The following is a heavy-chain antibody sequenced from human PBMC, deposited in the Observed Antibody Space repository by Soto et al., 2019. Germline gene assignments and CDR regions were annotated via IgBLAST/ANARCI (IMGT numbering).Heavy chain of an antibody. CDR1: GYTFTSYY. Sequence: ASVKVSCKASGYTFTSYYMHWVRQAPGQGLEWMGIINPSGGSTSYAQKFQGRVTMTRDTSTSTVYMELSSLRSEDTAVYYCARDRRNPEDDNTAAFDIWGQGTMVTVSS. V-gene: IGHV1-46*03. J-gene: IGHJ3*02. CDR2: INPSGGST. CDR3: ARDRRNPEDDNTAAFDI. D-gene: IGHD1-1*01.